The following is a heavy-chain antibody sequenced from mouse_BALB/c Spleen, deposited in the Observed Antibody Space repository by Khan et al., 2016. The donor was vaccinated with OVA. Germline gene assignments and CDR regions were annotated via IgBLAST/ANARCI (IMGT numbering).Heavy chain of an antibody. V-gene: IGHV5-6-4*01. J-gene: IGHJ1*01. D-gene: IGHD2-2*01. CDR3: TIDGNDAHWYVDV. CDR2: ISRASTYT. CDR1: GFSFSSYT. Sequence: EVELVESGGGLVEPGGSLKLSCAASGFSFSSYTMSWVRQTPEKRLEWVATISRASTYTYYPDSVKGRFTISRDNAKNTLYLQRRSLKSKDTAMYYCTIDGNDAHWYVDVWGAGTTVTGAS.